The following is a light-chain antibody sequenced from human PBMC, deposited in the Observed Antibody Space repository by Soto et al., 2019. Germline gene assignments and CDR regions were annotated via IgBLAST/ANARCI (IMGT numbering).Light chain of an antibody. CDR3: QPRSNWPS. J-gene: IGKJ3*01. CDR1: QSVSSF. V-gene: IGKV3-11*01. CDR2: DAS. Sequence: EIVLTQSPGTLSLSPGERATLSCRASQSVSSFSAWYQQKPGQAPRLLIYDASNRATGIPTRFSGSGSGTDFTLTISSLEPEDFAVYYCQPRSNWPSFGPGTKVDI.